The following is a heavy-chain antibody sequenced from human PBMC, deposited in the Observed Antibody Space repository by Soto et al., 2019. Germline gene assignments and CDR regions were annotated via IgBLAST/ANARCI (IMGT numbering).Heavy chain of an antibody. CDR1: GYTFTSYA. Sequence: ASVKVSCKASGYTFTSYAMHWVRQAPGQRLEWMGWINAGNGNSKYSQKFQGRVTITRDTSASTAYMELSSLRSEDTAVYYCARGAYYDILTGYYSHFDYWGQGTLVTVS. CDR2: INAGNGNS. J-gene: IGHJ4*02. V-gene: IGHV1-3*01. CDR3: ARGAYYDILTGYYSHFDY. D-gene: IGHD3-9*01.